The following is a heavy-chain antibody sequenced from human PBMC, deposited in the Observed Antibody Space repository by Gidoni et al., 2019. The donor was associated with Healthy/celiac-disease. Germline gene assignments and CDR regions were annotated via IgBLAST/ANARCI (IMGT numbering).Heavy chain of an antibody. J-gene: IGHJ5*02. CDR3: ARPQGWFDP. Sequence: HLQLPASGPRLVTPSETLSLTCTFSGASISSGRYYWGGIRQPPGKGLEWIGSIYYSGNTHYKPSLKSRVTISVDTSKNQFSLKLSSVTAADTAVYYCARPQGWFDPWGQGTLVTVSS. V-gene: IGHV4-39*01. CDR1: GASISSGRYY. CDR2: IYYSGNT.